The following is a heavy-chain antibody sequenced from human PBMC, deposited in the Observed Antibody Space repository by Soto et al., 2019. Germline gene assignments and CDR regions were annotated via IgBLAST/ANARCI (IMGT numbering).Heavy chain of an antibody. CDR3: ARGDPYYGMDV. V-gene: IGHV3-30*03. Sequence: QVQLVESGGGVVQPGRSLRLSSEASGFTSSSYVMHWVRQAPGKGQEWVAVISYDGSNKHYADSVKGRFTISRDNSKNTLYLEMNSLRGEDTAVYSCARGDPYYGMDVWGQGTTVTVSS. CDR1: GFTSSSYV. CDR2: ISYDGSNK. J-gene: IGHJ6*02.